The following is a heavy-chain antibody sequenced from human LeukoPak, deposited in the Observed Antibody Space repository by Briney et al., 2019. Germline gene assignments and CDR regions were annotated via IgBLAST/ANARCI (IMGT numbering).Heavy chain of an antibody. D-gene: IGHD2-2*01. CDR2: INHSGST. Sequence: SETLSLTCAVYGGSFSGYYWSWIRQPPGQGLEWIGEINHSGSTNYNPSLKSRVTISVDTSKNQFSLKLSSVTAADTAVYYCARGYCSSTSCYARLDAFDIWGQGTMVTVSS. CDR3: ARGYCSSTSCYARLDAFDI. V-gene: IGHV4-34*01. J-gene: IGHJ3*02. CDR1: GGSFSGYY.